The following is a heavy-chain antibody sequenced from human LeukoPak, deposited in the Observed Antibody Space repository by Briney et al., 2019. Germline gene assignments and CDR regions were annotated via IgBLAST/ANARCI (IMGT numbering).Heavy chain of an antibody. D-gene: IGHD1-26*01. V-gene: IGHV4-59*01. Sequence: PSETLSLTCTVSGGSISSYYWSWIRQPPGKGLEWIGYIYYSGSTNYNPSLKSRVTISVDTSKNQFSLKLSPVTAADTAVYYCARVVGKSGSYYFGYWGQGTLVTVSS. CDR3: ARVVGKSGSYYFGY. CDR2: IYYSGST. J-gene: IGHJ4*02. CDR1: GGSISSYY.